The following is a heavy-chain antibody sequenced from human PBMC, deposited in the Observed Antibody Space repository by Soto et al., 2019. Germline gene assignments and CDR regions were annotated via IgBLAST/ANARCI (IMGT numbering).Heavy chain of an antibody. D-gene: IGHD7-27*01. CDR3: ARAWGQVSWFDP. CDR1: GGSISSGGYY. V-gene: IGHV4-31*03. J-gene: IGHJ5*02. Sequence: PSETLSLTCTVSGGSISSGGYYWGWIRQHPGKGLEWIGYIYYSGSTYYNPSLKSRVTISVDTSKNQFSLKLSSVTAADTAVYYCARAWGQVSWFDPWGQGTLVTVSS. CDR2: IYYSGST.